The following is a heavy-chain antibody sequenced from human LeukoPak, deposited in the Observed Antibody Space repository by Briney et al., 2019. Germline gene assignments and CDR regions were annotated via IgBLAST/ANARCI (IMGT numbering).Heavy chain of an antibody. D-gene: IGHD5/OR15-5a*01. Sequence: GGSLRLSCTVSGFTVSSNSMSWVRQAPGKGLEWVSFIYSDNTHYSDSVEGRFTISRDNSKNTLYLQMSTLRPEDTAVYYCAKDGLQSTTSGVHLDSWGQGTLVTVSS. V-gene: IGHV3-66*03. CDR1: GFTVSSNS. CDR2: IYSDNT. CDR3: AKDGLQSTTSGVHLDS. J-gene: IGHJ5*01.